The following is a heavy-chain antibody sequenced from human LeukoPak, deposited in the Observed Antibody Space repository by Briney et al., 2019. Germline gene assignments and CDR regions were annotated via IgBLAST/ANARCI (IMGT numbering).Heavy chain of an antibody. CDR1: GLTFSSDW. CDR2: INGDGRST. D-gene: IGHD3-16*01. CDR3: VRGLDS. J-gene: IGHJ5*01. Sequence: GGSLRLSCAASGLTFSSDWMRWVRQAPGKGLVCVSYINGDGRSTKCADSVRGRFTISRDNAKKTLYLQMNSLRDEDTAVYYCVRGLDSWG. V-gene: IGHV3-74*01.